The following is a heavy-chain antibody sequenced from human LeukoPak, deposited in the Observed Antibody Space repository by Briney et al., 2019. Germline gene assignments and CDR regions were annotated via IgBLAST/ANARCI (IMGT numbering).Heavy chain of an antibody. CDR2: FDPEDGET. V-gene: IGHV1-24*01. J-gene: IGHJ4*02. Sequence: SVKVSCKVSGYTLTELSMHWVRQAPGKGLEWMGGFDPEDGETIYAQKFQGRVTMTEDTSISTAYMELSRLTSDDTAVYYCARGHNWGPDYWGQGTLVSVSS. D-gene: IGHD7-27*01. CDR1: GYTLTELS. CDR3: ARGHNWGPDY.